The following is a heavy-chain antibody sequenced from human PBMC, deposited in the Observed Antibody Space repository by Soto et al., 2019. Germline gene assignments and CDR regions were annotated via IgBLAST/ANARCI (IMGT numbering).Heavy chain of an antibody. V-gene: IGHV3-30*18. CDR1: GFNFSTYG. CDR2: ISYNANNK. Sequence: AGGSLRLSCVASGFNFSTYGIHWVRQAPGKGLEWAAVISYNANNKFYADSVKGRFTISRDNSKNTVYLEMNSLRPEDTGVYYCAKVETTTTGSNNWFDPWGQGTLVTVSS. D-gene: IGHD1-1*01. J-gene: IGHJ5*02. CDR3: AKVETTTTGSNNWFDP.